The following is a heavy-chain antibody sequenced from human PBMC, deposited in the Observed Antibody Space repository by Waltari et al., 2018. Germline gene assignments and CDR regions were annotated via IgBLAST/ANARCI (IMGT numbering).Heavy chain of an antibody. Sequence: EVQLVESGGGLVQPGGSLRLSCAASGFTFSSYWMSWVRQAPGQGLEWVANIKQDGSEKYYVDSVKGRFTISRDNAKNSLYLQMNSLRAEDTAVYYCAREAVVVQGVIFYYGMDVWGQGTTVTVSS. CDR2: IKQDGSEK. CDR3: AREAVVVQGVIFYYGMDV. V-gene: IGHV3-7*01. CDR1: GFTFSSYW. D-gene: IGHD3-10*01. J-gene: IGHJ6*02.